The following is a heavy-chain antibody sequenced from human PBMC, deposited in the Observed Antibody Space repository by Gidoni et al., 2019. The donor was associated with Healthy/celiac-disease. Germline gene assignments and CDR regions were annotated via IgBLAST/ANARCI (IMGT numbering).Heavy chain of an antibody. D-gene: IGHD1-20*01. Sequence: VQLVPSGPEVKKPGESLRISCKGSGYSFTSYWISWVRQMPGKGLEWMGRIDPSDSYTNYSPSFQGHVTISADKSISTAYLQWSSLKASDTAMYYCASGGNWNDVRRYWGQGTLVTVSS. CDR3: ASGGNWNDVRRY. CDR1: GYSFTSYW. CDR2: IDPSDSYT. J-gene: IGHJ4*02. V-gene: IGHV5-10-1*03.